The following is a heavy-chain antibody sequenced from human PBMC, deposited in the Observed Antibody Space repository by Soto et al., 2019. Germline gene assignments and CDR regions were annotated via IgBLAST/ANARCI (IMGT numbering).Heavy chain of an antibody. J-gene: IGHJ4*02. D-gene: IGHD6-19*01. CDR2: ISGSGGST. CDR3: AKNEGYSSGWYLD. V-gene: IGHV3-23*01. Sequence: EVQQLESGGGLVQLGGSLRLSCAASGFTFSSYGMSWVRQAPGKGLEWVSAISGSGGSTYNADSVKGRFIISRDNSKNTLYLQMNSLRAEDTAVYYCAKNEGYSSGWYLDWGQGTLVTVSS. CDR1: GFTFSSYG.